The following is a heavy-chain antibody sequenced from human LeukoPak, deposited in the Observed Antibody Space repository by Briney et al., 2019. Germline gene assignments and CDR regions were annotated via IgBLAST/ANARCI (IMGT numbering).Heavy chain of an antibody. V-gene: IGHV4-59*12. D-gene: IGHD6-13*01. CDR2: IYYSGST. CDR1: GASISNYY. Sequence: PSETLSLTCNVSGASISNYYWSWIRQTPGKGLEWIGYIYYSGSTDYNPSLKSRITMSVDTSKNQFSLKLSSVTAADTAVYYCARESRGIAAAANWFDPWGQGTLVTVSS. J-gene: IGHJ5*02. CDR3: ARESRGIAAAANWFDP.